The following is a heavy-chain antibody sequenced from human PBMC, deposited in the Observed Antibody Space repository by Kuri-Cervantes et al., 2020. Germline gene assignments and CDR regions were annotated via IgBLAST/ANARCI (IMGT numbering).Heavy chain of an antibody. D-gene: IGHD3-16*01. Sequence: SVKGRFTISGGISKSTLYLQMNSLRAEDTAVYYCAKEGARGGDYWGQGTLVTVSS. J-gene: IGHJ4*02. CDR3: AKEGARGGDY. V-gene: IGHV3-30*02.